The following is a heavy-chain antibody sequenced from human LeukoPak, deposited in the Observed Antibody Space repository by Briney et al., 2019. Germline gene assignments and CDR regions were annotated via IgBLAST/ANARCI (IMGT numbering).Heavy chain of an antibody. J-gene: IGHJ4*02. V-gene: IGHV1-18*01. CDR2: ISAYNGNT. CDR1: GYTFTSYG. CDR3: ARDKESDYYDSSGLFDY. D-gene: IGHD3-22*01. Sequence: GASVKVSCKASGYTFTSYGISWVRQAPGQGLEWMGWISAYNGNTNYAQKFQGRVTITADKSTSTAYMELSSLRSEDTAVYYCARDKESDYYDSSGLFDYWGQGTLVTVSS.